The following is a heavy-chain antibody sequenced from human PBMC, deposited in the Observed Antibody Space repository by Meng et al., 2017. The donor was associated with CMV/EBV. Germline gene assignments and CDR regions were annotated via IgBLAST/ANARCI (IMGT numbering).Heavy chain of an antibody. CDR3: ARTDCSSTSCYLNY. CDR1: GGAIRRYD. D-gene: IGHD2-2*01. J-gene: IGHJ4*02. Sequence: TVSGGAIRRYDWSWSRQPAGKGLEWIGRIYSSGGTNYKSSLKRRVTMSVDTSRNQFSLKLSSVTAADTAVYYCARTDCSSTSCYLNYWGQGTLVTVSS. CDR2: IYSSGGT. V-gene: IGHV4-4*07.